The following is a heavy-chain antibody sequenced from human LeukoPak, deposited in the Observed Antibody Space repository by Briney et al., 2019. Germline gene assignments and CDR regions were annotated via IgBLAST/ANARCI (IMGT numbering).Heavy chain of an antibody. V-gene: IGHV1-69-2*01. D-gene: IGHD3-9*01. CDR1: GYTFSDYY. CDR2: VDPEDGET. J-gene: IGHJ4*02. CDR3: ATPQVLRYFDWSLDY. Sequence: GASVKISCKASGYTFSDYYMHWVQQAPGKGLEWVGRVDPEDGETVYAAKFQGRVTISADTSTDTVYMELSSLTSEDTAVYYCATPQVLRYFDWSLDYWGQGTLVSVSS.